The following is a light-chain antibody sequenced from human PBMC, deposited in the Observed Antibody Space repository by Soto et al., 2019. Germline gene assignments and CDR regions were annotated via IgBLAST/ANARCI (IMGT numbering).Light chain of an antibody. CDR3: QQYETFSGT. J-gene: IGKJ1*01. CDR2: TSF. V-gene: IGKV1-39*01. Sequence: IQITQSPSSLSSSVLERFSITCRASQSIGTFLNWYQQKPGEAPNLLIHTSFTLYSGVPSRFSGSGSGTKFTLTIASLQPDDFATYYCQQYETFSGTFGPGTKVDI. CDR1: QSIGTF.